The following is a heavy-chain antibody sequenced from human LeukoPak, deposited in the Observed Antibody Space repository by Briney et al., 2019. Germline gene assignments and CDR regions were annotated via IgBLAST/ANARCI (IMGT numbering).Heavy chain of an antibody. CDR1: GFTFSSYA. CDR3: AKDKYYYGSGSFDY. Sequence: PGGSLRLSCAASGFTFSSYAMSWVRQAPGKGLEWVSAISGSGGSTYYADSLKGRFTISRDNSKNTLYLQMNSLSAEDTAVYYCAKDKYYYGSGSFDYWGQGTLVTVSS. V-gene: IGHV3-23*01. D-gene: IGHD3-10*01. J-gene: IGHJ4*02. CDR2: ISGSGGST.